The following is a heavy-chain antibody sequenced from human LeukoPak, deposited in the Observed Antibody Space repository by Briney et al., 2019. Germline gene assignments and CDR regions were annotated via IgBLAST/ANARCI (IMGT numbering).Heavy chain of an antibody. CDR2: ISGSGAST. J-gene: IGHJ4*02. D-gene: IGHD6-19*01. V-gene: IGHV3-23*01. Sequence: GGSLRLSCAASGFTFSSYSMNWVRQAPGKGLEWVSAISGSGASTYYADSVKGRFTISRDNSKNTLYLQMNSLRAEDTAVYYCAKDSAVAAAFDYWGQGTLVTVSS. CDR1: GFTFSSYS. CDR3: AKDSAVAAAFDY.